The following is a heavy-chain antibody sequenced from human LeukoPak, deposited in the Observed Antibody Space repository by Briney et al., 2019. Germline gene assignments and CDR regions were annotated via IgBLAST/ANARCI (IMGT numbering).Heavy chain of an antibody. CDR2: IRYDGSNK. J-gene: IGHJ4*02. D-gene: IGHD3-16*01. Sequence: GGSLRLSCAASGFTFSSYGMHWVRQAPGKGLEWVAFIRYDGSNKYYADSVKGRFTISRDNSKNTLYLQMNSLRAGDTAVYYCTRVASRVMTTYYFDYWGQGALVTVSS. CDR3: TRVASRVMTTYYFDY. CDR1: GFTFSSYG. V-gene: IGHV3-30*02.